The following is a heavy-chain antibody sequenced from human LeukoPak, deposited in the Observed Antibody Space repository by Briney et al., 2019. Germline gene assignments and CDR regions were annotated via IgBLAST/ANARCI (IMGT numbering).Heavy chain of an antibody. D-gene: IGHD3-10*01. CDR2: INPNSGGT. Sequence: ASVKVSCKASGYTFTGYYMHWVRQAPGQGLEWMGWINPNSGGTNYAQKFQGRVTMTRDTSISTAYMELSRLRSDDTAVYYCARALMVRGVINWFDPWGQGTLVTVSS. J-gene: IGHJ5*02. CDR3: ARALMVRGVINWFDP. V-gene: IGHV1-2*02. CDR1: GYTFTGYY.